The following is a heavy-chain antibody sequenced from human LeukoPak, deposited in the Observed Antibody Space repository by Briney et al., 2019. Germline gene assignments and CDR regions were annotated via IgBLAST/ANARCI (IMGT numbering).Heavy chain of an antibody. J-gene: IGHJ4*02. CDR3: AREVDYGGNPFDY. Sequence: SETLSLTCTVSGGSISSYYWSWIRQPPGKGLEWIGSIYYSGSTYYNPSLKSRVTISVDTSKNQFSLKLSSVTAADTAVYYCAREVDYGGNPFDYWGQGTLVTVSS. CDR2: IYYSGST. D-gene: IGHD4-23*01. V-gene: IGHV4-39*02. CDR1: GGSISSYY.